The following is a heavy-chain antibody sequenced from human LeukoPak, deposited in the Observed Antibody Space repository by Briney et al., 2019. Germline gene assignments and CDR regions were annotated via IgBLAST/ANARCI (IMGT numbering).Heavy chain of an antibody. D-gene: IGHD6-19*01. CDR3: AKDLYSSGWLIDY. Sequence: GGSLRLSCAASGFTFSSYAMSWVRQAPGKGLEWVAVISYDGSYKFYADSVKGRFTISRDNPKKTLYLQMNSLRVEDTAVYYCAKDLYSSGWLIDYWGQGTLVTVSS. V-gene: IGHV3-30*18. CDR1: GFTFSSYA. J-gene: IGHJ4*02. CDR2: ISYDGSYK.